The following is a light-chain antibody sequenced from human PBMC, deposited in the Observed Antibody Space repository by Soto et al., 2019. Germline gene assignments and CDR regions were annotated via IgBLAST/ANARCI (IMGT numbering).Light chain of an antibody. Sequence: EVVLTQSPGTLSLSPGERATLSCRASQSLNSNYLAWYQRKPGQPPRLLMYGAFNRATDIPARFSGSVSGTDFTLTITRLEPEDFAVYYCQQYESSPPTFGQGTKVEF. CDR1: QSLNSNY. V-gene: IGKV3-20*01. CDR2: GAF. J-gene: IGKJ1*01. CDR3: QQYESSPPT.